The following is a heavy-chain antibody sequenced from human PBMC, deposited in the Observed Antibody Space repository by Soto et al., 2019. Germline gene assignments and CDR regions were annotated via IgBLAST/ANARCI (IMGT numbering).Heavy chain of an antibody. Sequence: SVKVSCKASGGTFSSYAISWVRQAPGQGLEWMGGIIPIFGTANYAQKFQGRVTITADESTSTAYMELSSLRSEDTAVYYCARYRLWSSGYYPKGAFDIWGQGTMVTVSS. V-gene: IGHV1-69*13. J-gene: IGHJ3*02. CDR1: GGTFSSYA. CDR2: IIPIFGTA. D-gene: IGHD3-22*01. CDR3: ARYRLWSSGYYPKGAFDI.